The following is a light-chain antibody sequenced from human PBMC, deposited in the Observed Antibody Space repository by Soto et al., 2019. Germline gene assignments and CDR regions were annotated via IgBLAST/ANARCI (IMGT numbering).Light chain of an antibody. CDR2: DSS. CDR1: QSISTW. Sequence: DIQTTQSLSTLSASVGDSVTVTCRASQSISTWLAWYQQKPGRAPKLLIYDSSSLESGVPSRFSGSGSGTDFTLTISGLQPDDFATYYCQQYHTFSIAFGQGTRLEIK. J-gene: IGKJ5*01. V-gene: IGKV1-5*01. CDR3: QQYHTFSIA.